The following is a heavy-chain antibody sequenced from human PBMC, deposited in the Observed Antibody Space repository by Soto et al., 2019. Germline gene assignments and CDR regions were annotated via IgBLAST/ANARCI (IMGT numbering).Heavy chain of an antibody. CDR1: GHTFSTST. CDR2: IKAYSGNT. Sequence: LVQSGAEAKKPGTSVKVSCRASGHTFSTSTISWVRQAPGQGLEWLGWIKAYSGNTNYAPKLQGRVTMTTDTSTSTAYLELRSLTNDDTAMYYCAIANYGDDDYWGQGTLVTVSS. D-gene: IGHD4-17*01. V-gene: IGHV1-18*04. CDR3: AIANYGDDDY. J-gene: IGHJ4*02.